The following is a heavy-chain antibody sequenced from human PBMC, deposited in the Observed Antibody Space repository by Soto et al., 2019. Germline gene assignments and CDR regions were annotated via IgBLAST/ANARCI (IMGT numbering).Heavy chain of an antibody. CDR2: INPNNGGA. J-gene: IGHJ6*03. CDR1: GYTFTVHY. CDR3: AKEGTITTYYYYFYMDV. Sequence: ASVKVSCKSSGYTFTVHYFHCVRQAPGQGLEWMGWINPNNGGANYAQKFQGWVTMTRDTSISTAYMELSRLRSDDTAVYYCAKEGTITTYYYYFYMDVWGKGTTVTVSS. D-gene: IGHD3-3*01. V-gene: IGHV1-2*04.